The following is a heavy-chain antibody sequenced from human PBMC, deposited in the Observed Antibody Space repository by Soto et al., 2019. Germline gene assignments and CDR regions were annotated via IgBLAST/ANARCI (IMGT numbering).Heavy chain of an antibody. J-gene: IGHJ5*02. Sequence: QLHLVQSGAEVKKPGASVKVSCKASGYTFTSHFIHWVRQAPGQGLEWIGFINPSSGSTRNAQNFQGRVTVTRDTSTGTVYLELSSLRSEDTAVYYCARFTCSSDSCYTVGWFDPWGQGTLVTVSS. CDR3: ARFTCSSDSCYTVGWFDP. CDR2: INPSSGST. D-gene: IGHD2-2*02. CDR1: GYTFTSHF. V-gene: IGHV1-46*01.